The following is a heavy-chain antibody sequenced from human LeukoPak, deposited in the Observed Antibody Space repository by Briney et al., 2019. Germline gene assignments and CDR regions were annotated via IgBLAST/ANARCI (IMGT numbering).Heavy chain of an antibody. CDR3: AKGVSKNP. Sequence: GGSLRLSCAASGFTFSSDWMSWVRQAPGKGLEWVANIKEDGSEKYYVESVKGRFIISRDNTKNSLYLQMSSLRAEDTAVYYCAKGVSKNPWGQGTLVTVSS. V-gene: IGHV3-7*01. CDR2: IKEDGSEK. CDR1: GFTFSSDW. J-gene: IGHJ5*02.